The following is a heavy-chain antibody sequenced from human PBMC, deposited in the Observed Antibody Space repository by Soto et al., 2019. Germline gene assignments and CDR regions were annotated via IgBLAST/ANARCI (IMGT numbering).Heavy chain of an antibody. V-gene: IGHV3-33*01. CDR3: ARVISSYYYGMDV. CDR2: IWYDGSNK. Sequence: GSLRLSCAASGFTFSSYGMHWVRQAPGKGLEWVAVIWYDGSNKYYADSVKGRFTISRDNSKNTLYLQMNSLRAKDTAVYYCARVISSYYYGMDVWGQGTRVTVSS. CDR1: GFTFSSYG. J-gene: IGHJ6*02.